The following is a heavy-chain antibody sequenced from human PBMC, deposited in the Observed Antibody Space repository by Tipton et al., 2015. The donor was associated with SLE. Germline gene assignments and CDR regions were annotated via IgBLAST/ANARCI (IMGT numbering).Heavy chain of an antibody. CDR1: GGSISSSSYY. V-gene: IGHV4-39*07. CDR2: IYYSGST. D-gene: IGHD3-3*01. Sequence: LRLSCTVSGGSISSSSYYWGWIRQPPGKGLEWIGSIYYSGSTYYNPSLKSRVTISVDTSKNQFSLKLSSVTAADTAVYYCARSPGRLRSMDYWGQGTLVTVSS. J-gene: IGHJ4*02. CDR3: ARSPGRLRSMDY.